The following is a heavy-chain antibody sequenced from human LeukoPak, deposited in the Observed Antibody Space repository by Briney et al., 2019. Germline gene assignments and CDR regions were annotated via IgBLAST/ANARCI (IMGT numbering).Heavy chain of an antibody. CDR1: GFTFNTYT. CDR3: AKESGDCGADCLALNDY. D-gene: IGHD2-21*02. CDR2: INSRSTKI. J-gene: IGHJ4*02. Sequence: GGSLRLSCAASGFTFNTYTMSWVRQAPGKWLEWVSSINSRSTKIYYADSVKGRFTVSRDNTKSSLYLQMDSLRAEDTAVYFCAKESGDCGADCLALNDYWGQGTLVTVSS. V-gene: IGHV3-21*01.